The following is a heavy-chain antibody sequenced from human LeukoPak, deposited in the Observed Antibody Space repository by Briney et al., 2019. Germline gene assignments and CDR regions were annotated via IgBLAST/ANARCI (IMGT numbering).Heavy chain of an antibody. Sequence: GGSLRLSCAVSGFTFSSYGMNWVRQAPGKGLEWVSSISSGSRSIYYADSVKGRFTISRDDAKNSLYLQMNSLRAEDTAVYYCARAPYYYDSSGYSEVWGQGTLVTVSS. V-gene: IGHV3-21*04. J-gene: IGHJ4*02. CDR2: ISSGSRSI. CDR1: GFTFSSYG. CDR3: ARAPYYYDSSGYSEV. D-gene: IGHD3-22*01.